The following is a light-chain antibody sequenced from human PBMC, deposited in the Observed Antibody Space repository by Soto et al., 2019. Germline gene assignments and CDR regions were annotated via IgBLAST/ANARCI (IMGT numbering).Light chain of an antibody. CDR1: QSVSSY. V-gene: IGKV3-11*01. J-gene: IGKJ3*01. CDR2: DAS. Sequence: EIVLTQSPATLSLSPGERATLSCRASQSVSSYLAWYQQKPGQAPRLLIDDASNTATGIPARFSGSGSGTDFTLTISSLEPEDFAVYYCQQRSNWPPGFTFGPGTKVDIK. CDR3: QQRSNWPPGFT.